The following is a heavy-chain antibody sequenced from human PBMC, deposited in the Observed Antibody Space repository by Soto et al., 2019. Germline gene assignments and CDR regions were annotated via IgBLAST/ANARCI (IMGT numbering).Heavy chain of an antibody. CDR3: ARAITFGGVIVPGYMDV. Sequence: GASVKVSCKASGYTFTSYGISWVRQAPGQGLEWMGWISAYNGNTNYAQKLRGRVTMTTDTSTSTAYMELRSLRSDDTAVYYCARAITFGGVIVPGYMDVWGKGTTVTVSS. D-gene: IGHD3-16*02. J-gene: IGHJ6*03. CDR1: GYTFTSYG. CDR2: ISAYNGNT. V-gene: IGHV1-18*01.